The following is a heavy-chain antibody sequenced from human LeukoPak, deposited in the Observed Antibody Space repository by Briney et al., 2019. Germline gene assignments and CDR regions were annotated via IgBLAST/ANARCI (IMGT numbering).Heavy chain of an antibody. V-gene: IGHV4-39*07. CDR1: GGCIGSSSYY. CDR3: ARPTSIAAARSYWYFDL. J-gene: IGHJ2*01. D-gene: IGHD6-13*01. Sequence: PSETLSLTCTVSGGCIGSSSYYWGWTRQPPGKGLEWIGSIYYSGSTYYNPSLKSRVTISVDTSKNQFSLKLSSVTAADTAVYYCARPTSIAAARSYWYFDLWGRGTLVTVSS. CDR2: IYYSGST.